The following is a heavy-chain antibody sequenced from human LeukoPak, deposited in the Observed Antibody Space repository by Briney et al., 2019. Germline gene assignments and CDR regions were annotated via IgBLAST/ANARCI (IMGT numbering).Heavy chain of an antibody. D-gene: IGHD3-10*01. J-gene: IGHJ6*04. CDR3: ARESRRITMVRGLDMDV. CDR2: IKEDGSQK. CDR1: GFTFSSYW. V-gene: IGHV3-7*03. Sequence: GGSLRLSCAASGFTFSSYWMHWVRRAPGKGLEWVANIKEDGSQKYFVDSVKGRFTISRDNAKNSLYLRMNSLRAEDTAVYYCARESRRITMVRGLDMDVWGKGTTVTVSS.